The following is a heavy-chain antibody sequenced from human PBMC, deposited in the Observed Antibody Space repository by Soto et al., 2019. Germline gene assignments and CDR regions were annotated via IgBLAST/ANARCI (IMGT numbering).Heavy chain of an antibody. D-gene: IGHD6-13*01. J-gene: IGHJ4*02. CDR3: AREQLQVVIPDY. V-gene: IGHV3-7*01. CDR1: GFTFSSYW. Sequence: EVQLVESGGGLVQPGGSLRLSCAASGFTFSSYWMNLVRQAPGKGLEWVANIKQDGSEKYYVDSVKGRFTISRDNTKNSLYLQMNSPRAEDTAVYYCAREQLQVVIPDYWGQGTLVTVSS. CDR2: IKQDGSEK.